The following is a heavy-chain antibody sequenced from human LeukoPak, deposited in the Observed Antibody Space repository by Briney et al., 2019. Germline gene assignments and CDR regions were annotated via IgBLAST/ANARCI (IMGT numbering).Heavy chain of an antibody. CDR2: ISIGSSTI. Sequence: GGSLRLSCVASGFTFSRYHMNWVRQAPGKGLEWISYISIGSSTIYYADFMKGRFTISRDDAKDSVYLQMNSMTVEDTAVYYCARTYERELDYWGQGILVTVSS. CDR3: ARTYERELDY. J-gene: IGHJ4*02. D-gene: IGHD1-1*01. CDR1: GFTFSRYH. V-gene: IGHV3-48*01.